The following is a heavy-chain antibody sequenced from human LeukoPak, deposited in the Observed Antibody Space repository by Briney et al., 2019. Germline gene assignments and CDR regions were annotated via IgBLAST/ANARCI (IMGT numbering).Heavy chain of an antibody. J-gene: IGHJ5*02. D-gene: IGHD2/OR15-2a*01. CDR3: ARLSDRDPQHWFDP. CDR2: VYYIGTT. CDR1: GGSFSGYY. V-gene: IGHV4-34*01. Sequence: NTSETLSLTCAVYGGSFSGYYWSWIRQPPGKGLEWIGTVYYIGTTFYNPSLKSRLTLSVDTSKNQFSLKLGSVTAADTSVYYCARLSDRDPQHWFDPWGQGILVTVSS.